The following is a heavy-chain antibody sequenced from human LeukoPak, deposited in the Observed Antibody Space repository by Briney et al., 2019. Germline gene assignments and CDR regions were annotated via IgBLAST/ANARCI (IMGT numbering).Heavy chain of an antibody. V-gene: IGHV3-73*01. CDR1: GFTFSGSA. CDR2: IRSKANRYET. D-gene: IGHD3-10*01. J-gene: IGHJ3*01. Sequence: GGSLRLSCAAPGFTFSGSAMHWVRQASGKGLEWVGRIRSKANRYETVYAASVKGRFTISRDDSKNTAYLQMNSLRAEDTAVYYCARVEGRFGESGAFDVWGQGTMVTVSS. CDR3: ARVEGRFGESGAFDV.